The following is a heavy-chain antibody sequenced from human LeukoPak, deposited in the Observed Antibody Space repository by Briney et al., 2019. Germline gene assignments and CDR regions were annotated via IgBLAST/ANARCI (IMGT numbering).Heavy chain of an antibody. J-gene: IGHJ3*02. Sequence: ASVKVSCKASGYTFTGYYMHWVRQAPGQGLEWMGWINPNSGGTNYAQKFQGRATMTRDTSISTAYMELSRLRSDDTAVYYCARDGDSSGYSQAFDIWGQGTMVTVSS. CDR3: ARDGDSSGYSQAFDI. CDR2: INPNSGGT. CDR1: GYTFTGYY. D-gene: IGHD3-22*01. V-gene: IGHV1-2*02.